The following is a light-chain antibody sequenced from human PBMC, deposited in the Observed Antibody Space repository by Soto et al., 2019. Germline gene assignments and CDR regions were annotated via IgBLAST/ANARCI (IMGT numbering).Light chain of an antibody. J-gene: IGKJ3*01. CDR1: HDITSF. V-gene: IGKV1-33*01. CDR2: DAS. CDR3: QHCDYRPI. Sequence: DIQMTQSPSSLSASVGDRVTITCQASHDITSFLNWYQHKPGRAPKLLIYDASILEAGVPTRFSGSGSGTQFTFTISSLQPEDVATYYCQHCDYRPIFGPGTTVDFK.